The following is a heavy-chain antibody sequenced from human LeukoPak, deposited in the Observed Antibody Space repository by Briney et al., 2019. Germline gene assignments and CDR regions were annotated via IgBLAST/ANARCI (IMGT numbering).Heavy chain of an antibody. CDR3: ARDSLRYGDYDY. J-gene: IGHJ4*02. CDR2: INAGNGNT. D-gene: IGHD4-17*01. CDR1: GYTFTSYA. Sequence: GASVKVSCMASGYTFTSYAMHWVRQAPGQRLEWMGWINAGNGNTKYSQKFQGRVTITRDTSASTAYMELTSLKSEDTAVYYCARDSLRYGDYDYWGQGTLVTVSS. V-gene: IGHV1-3*01.